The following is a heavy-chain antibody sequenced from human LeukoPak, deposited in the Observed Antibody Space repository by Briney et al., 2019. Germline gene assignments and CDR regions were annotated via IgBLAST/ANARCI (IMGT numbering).Heavy chain of an antibody. D-gene: IGHD3-3*01. CDR2: IYHSGST. CDR1: GYSISSGYY. Sequence: SETLSLTCTVSGYSISSGYYWGWIRQPPGKGLEWIGSIYHSGSTYYNPSLKSRVTISVDTSKNQFSLKLSSVTAADTAVYYCARDQYDFRSGYPPGSYYYFDYSGQGTLVTVSS. CDR3: ARDQYDFRSGYPPGSYYYFDY. V-gene: IGHV4-38-2*02. J-gene: IGHJ4*02.